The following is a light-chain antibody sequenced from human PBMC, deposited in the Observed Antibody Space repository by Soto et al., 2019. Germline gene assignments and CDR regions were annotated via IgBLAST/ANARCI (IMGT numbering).Light chain of an antibody. Sequence: ASQSVSSHLAWFQQRPGQAPRLLIYDASNRATGIPARFSGSGSGTDFTLTISSLEPEDFAVYYCQQRSNWPTVTFGGGTKVDIK. CDR1: QSVSSH. CDR3: QQRSNWPTVT. V-gene: IGKV3-11*01. J-gene: IGKJ4*01. CDR2: DAS.